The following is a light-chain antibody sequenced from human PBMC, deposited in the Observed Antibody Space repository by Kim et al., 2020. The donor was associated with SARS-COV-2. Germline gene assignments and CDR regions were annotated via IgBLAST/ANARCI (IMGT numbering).Light chain of an antibody. V-gene: IGLV3-1*01. Sequence: SYELTLPPSVSVSPGQTASITCSGDKLGDKYACWYQQKPGQSPVLVIYQDSKRPSGIPERFSGSNSGNTATLTISGTQPMDEADFYCQAWDSNTGVFGGGTQLTVL. CDR3: QAWDSNTGV. CDR1: KLGDKY. CDR2: QDS. J-gene: IGLJ3*02.